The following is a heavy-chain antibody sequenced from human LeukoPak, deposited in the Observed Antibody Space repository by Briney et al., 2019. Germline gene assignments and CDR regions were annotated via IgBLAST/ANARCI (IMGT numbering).Heavy chain of an antibody. J-gene: IGHJ4*02. CDR1: GGTFSSYA. CDR3: ARSRIRKRITIFGVGGVQPQYPDY. CDR2: IIPIFGTA. V-gene: IGHV1-69*13. Sequence: SVTVSCTASGGTFSSYAISWVRQAPGQGLEWMGGIIPIFGTANYAQRFQGRVTITADESTSTAYMELSSLRSEDTAVYYCARSRIRKRITIFGVGGVQPQYPDYWGQGTLVTVSS. D-gene: IGHD3-3*01.